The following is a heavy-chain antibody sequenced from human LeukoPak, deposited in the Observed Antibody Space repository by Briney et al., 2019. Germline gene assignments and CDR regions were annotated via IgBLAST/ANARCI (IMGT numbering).Heavy chain of an antibody. D-gene: IGHD4-17*01. CDR1: GGSISSDNW. CDR2: IFHNGNT. J-gene: IGHJ5*02. V-gene: IGHV4-4*02. CDR3: ARDTWTRLRPRRYNWFDP. Sequence: SETLSLTCAVTGGSISSDNWWSWVRQPPGKGLEWIGEIFHNGNTGYNPSLKNRVTISLDKSSDQLSLNLISVTAADTAVYYCARDTWTRLRPRRYNWFDPWGQGTLVTVSS.